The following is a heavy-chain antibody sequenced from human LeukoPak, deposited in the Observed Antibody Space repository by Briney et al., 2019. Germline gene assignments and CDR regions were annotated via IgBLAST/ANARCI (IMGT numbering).Heavy chain of an antibody. CDR3: ARRGCDSSGYYYAY. CDR1: SXX. D-gene: IGHD3-22*01. V-gene: IGHV4-39*01. CDR2: IYYSGST. Sequence: SXXWGWIRQPPGKGLEWIGSIYYSGSTYYTPSLKSRVTISVDTSKNQFSLKLSSVTAADTAVYYCARRGCDSSGYYYAYWGQGTLVTVSS. J-gene: IGHJ4*02.